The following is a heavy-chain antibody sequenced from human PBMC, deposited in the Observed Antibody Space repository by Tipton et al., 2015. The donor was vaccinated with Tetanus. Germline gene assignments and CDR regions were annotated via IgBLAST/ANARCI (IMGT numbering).Heavy chain of an antibody. CDR1: GFTFSNYC. Sequence: SLRLSCVASGFTFSNYCMTWVRQASGKGLEWVANIKQDGSALYYVESVKGRFTFSRDNAENSLYLQVNTLRVEDTAVYYCARAISSRWGKHDAFDIWGQGTTVVVSS. V-gene: IGHV3-7*01. CDR3: ARAISSRWGKHDAFDI. CDR2: IKQDGSAL. D-gene: IGHD3-16*01. J-gene: IGHJ3*02.